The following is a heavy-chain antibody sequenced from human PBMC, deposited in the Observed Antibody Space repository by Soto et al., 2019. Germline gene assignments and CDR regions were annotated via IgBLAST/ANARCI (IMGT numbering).Heavy chain of an antibody. CDR1: GGSISSGGYY. D-gene: IGHD3-22*01. J-gene: IGHJ5*02. CDR3: ARDSYYYDSSGYHYNWFDP. Sequence: QVQLQESGPGLVKPSQTLSLTCTVSGGSISSGGYYWSWIRQHPGKGREWIGYIYYSGSTYYNPSLKSRVTISVDTSKNQFSLKLSSVTAADTAVYYCARDSYYYDSSGYHYNWFDPWGQGTLVTVSS. CDR2: IYYSGST. V-gene: IGHV4-31*03.